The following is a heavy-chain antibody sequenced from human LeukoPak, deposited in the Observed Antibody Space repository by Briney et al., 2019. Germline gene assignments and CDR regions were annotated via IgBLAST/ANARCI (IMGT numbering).Heavy chain of an antibody. CDR1: GGSISSYY. J-gene: IGHJ4*02. V-gene: IGHV4-59*08. CDR2: ILNIGST. CDR3: ARHVTVASRGFDY. Sequence: PSETLSLTCTVSGGSISSYYWSWIRQPPGKGLEWIGYILNIGSTNYNPSLKSRVTISLDTSKNQFSLKLSSVTAAGTAVYYCARHVTVASRGFDYWGQGTLVTVSS. D-gene: IGHD5-12*01.